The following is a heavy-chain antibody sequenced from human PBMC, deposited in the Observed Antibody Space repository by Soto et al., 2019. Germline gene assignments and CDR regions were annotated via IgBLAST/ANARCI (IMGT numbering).Heavy chain of an antibody. D-gene: IGHD3-22*01. V-gene: IGHV4-4*07. J-gene: IGHJ5*02. CDR3: ARDDYNDGGNNWFDP. Sequence: SETLPVTCTDSGGSITNYYWSWIRQPAGKGLEWIGRMYTKERTNYNLSFKSRVTMSVDTSKNQFSLKLNAVTAADTAVYYCARDDYNDGGNNWFDPWGQGTLVTVSS. CDR1: GGSITNYY. CDR2: MYTKERT.